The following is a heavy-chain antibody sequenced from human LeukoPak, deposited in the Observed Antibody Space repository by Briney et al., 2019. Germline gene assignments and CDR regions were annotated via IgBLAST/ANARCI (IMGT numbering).Heavy chain of an antibody. D-gene: IGHD7-27*01. CDR3: ARDQTGDGFDC. J-gene: IGHJ4*02. CDR2: INPNTGAT. CDR1: GYTFTGYY. V-gene: IGHV1-2*02. Sequence: ASVKVSCKASGYTFTGYYMNWVRQAPGQGLEWMGWINPNTGATNYAQKFQGRVTTTRDTSISTAYMELSRLRSDDTAVYYCARDQTGDGFDCWGQGTLVTVSS.